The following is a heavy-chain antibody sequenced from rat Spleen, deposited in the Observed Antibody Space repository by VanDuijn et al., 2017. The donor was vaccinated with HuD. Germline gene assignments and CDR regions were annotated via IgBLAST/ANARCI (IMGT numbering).Heavy chain of an antibody. J-gene: IGHJ3*01. Sequence: EVQLVESDGGLVQPGRSLKLSCAASGFTFSDYYMAWVRQAPTKGLEWVATISSDGGRNFYRDSVKGRFTISRDNAKNTQYLQMESLRSEDTASYYCARHGAYNNYGWFAYWGQGTLVTVSS. V-gene: IGHV5-29*01. D-gene: IGHD1-10*01. CDR2: ISSDGGRN. CDR1: GFTFSDYY. CDR3: ARHGAYNNYGWFAY.